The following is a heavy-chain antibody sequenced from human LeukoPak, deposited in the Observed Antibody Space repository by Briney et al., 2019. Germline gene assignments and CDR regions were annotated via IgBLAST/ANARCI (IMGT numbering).Heavy chain of an antibody. CDR1: GGTFSSYA. CDR3: ARSGCSGGSCYPTDY. CDR2: IIPILGIA. J-gene: IGHJ4*02. V-gene: IGHV1-69*04. D-gene: IGHD2-15*01. Sequence: ASVKVSCKASGGTFSSYAISWLRQAPGQGLEWMGRIIPILGIANYAQKSQGRVTITADKSTSTAYMELSSLRSEDTAVYYCARSGCSGGSCYPTDYWGQGTLVTVSS.